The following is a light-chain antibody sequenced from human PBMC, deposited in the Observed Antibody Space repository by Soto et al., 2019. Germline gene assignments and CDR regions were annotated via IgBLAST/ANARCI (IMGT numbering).Light chain of an antibody. V-gene: IGLV2-11*01. Sequence: QSVLTQPRSVSGSPGQSVTISCTGTSSDVGGYSYVSWYQHHPGKAPKLMIYDVTKRPSGVPDRFSGSKSGNTASLTISGLQAEDEADYYCCSYAGSYTEVFGGGTKLTVL. CDR3: CSYAGSYTEV. CDR1: SSDVGGYSY. J-gene: IGLJ2*01. CDR2: DVT.